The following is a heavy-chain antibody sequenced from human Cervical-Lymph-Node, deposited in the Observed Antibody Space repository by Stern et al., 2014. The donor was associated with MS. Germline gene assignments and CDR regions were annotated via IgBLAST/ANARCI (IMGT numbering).Heavy chain of an antibody. Sequence: QVQLVQSGAEVKKPGASVKVSCKASGHTFAVHWVRQAPGQRLEWMGRIITGNGDTNYSQKVQGRVTITRDTFASTAYMELRSLRSEDTAVYYCTSLSGPLDSWGQGTLVTVSS. D-gene: IGHD3-10*01. CDR1: GHTFA. CDR3: TSLSGPLDS. J-gene: IGHJ5*01. CDR2: IITGNGDT. V-gene: IGHV1-3*04.